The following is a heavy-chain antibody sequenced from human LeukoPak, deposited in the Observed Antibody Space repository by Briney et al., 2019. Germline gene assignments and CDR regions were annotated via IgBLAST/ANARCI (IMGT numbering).Heavy chain of an antibody. CDR1: GGSISSCY. CDR2: IFRIGST. CDR3: ARVIDVAAAGYFDS. Sequence: PSETLSLTCTVSGGSISSCYWAWIRQPPGKGLEWIGTIFRIGSTYYNPSLKSRVTISVDTSKNQFSLKLSSVTAADTALYYCARVIDVAAAGYFDSWGQGTQVTVSS. J-gene: IGHJ4*02. D-gene: IGHD6-13*01. V-gene: IGHV4-59*08.